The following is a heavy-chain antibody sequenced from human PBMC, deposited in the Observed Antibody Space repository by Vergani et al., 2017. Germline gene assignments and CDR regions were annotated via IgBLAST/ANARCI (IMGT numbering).Heavy chain of an antibody. CDR3: ARVNTETNGHLYYYYYMDV. J-gene: IGHJ6*03. D-gene: IGHD4-11*01. CDR2: IDHTGRP. V-gene: IGHV4-34*01. Sequence: QVQLQQWGGGLLKPSETLSLTCVVNGGSFTSYHWTWIRQSPGEGLEWVGDIDHTGRPDYNHSLKSRLTMLVDKSRNQFSLTLNSVTATDTAIYFCARVNTETNGHLYYYYYMDVWGQGTAVTVS. CDR1: GGSFTSYH.